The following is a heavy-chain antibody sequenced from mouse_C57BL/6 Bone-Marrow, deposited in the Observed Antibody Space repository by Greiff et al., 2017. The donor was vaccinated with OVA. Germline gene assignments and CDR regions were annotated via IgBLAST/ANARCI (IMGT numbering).Heavy chain of an antibody. J-gene: IGHJ2*01. Sequence: EVQLQQSGAELVRPGASVKLSCTASGFNIKDYYMHWVKQRPGQGLEWIGRIDPEDGDTEYAPKFQGKATMTAETSSNTAYLQLSSLTSEDAADYYSTTDVDCLDYWGRGTAPTVSA. CDR1: GFNIKDYY. D-gene: IGHD2-13*01. CDR3: TTDVDCLDY. CDR2: IDPEDGDT. V-gene: IGHV14-1*01.